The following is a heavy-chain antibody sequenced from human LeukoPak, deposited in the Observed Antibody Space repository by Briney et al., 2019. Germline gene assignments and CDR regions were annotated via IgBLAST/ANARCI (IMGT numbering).Heavy chain of an antibody. D-gene: IGHD1-26*01. Sequence: ASVKVSCKTSGYTFTYYVISWVRQAPGQGLEWMGWIDAYNGNTNDAQKFQGRVTMTTDTSTSTAYMELRSLRSDDTAVYYCARGEKPYDYWGQGTLVSVSS. CDR3: ARGEKPYDY. J-gene: IGHJ4*02. V-gene: IGHV1-18*01. CDR2: IDAYNGNT. CDR1: GYTFTYYV.